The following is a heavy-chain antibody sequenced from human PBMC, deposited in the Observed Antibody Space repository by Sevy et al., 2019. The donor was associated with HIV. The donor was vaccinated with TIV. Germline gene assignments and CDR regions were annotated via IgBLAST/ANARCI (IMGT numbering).Heavy chain of an antibody. CDR2: IYYSGNT. D-gene: IGHD2-2*01. CDR1: GGSISSGGYH. J-gene: IGHJ6*02. CDR3: ARGSCSSTSCWNYYGMDV. Sequence: SETLSLTCTVSGGSISSGGYHWSWVRQHSGKGLEWIGYIYYSGNTYYNPSLKSRVTISVDTSKTQFSLRLSSVTAADTAVYYCARGSCSSTSCWNYYGMDVWGQGTTVTVSS. V-gene: IGHV4-31*03.